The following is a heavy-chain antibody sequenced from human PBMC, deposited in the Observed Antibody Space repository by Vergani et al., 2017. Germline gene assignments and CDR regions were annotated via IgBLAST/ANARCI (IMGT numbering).Heavy chain of an antibody. V-gene: IGHV1-18*01. J-gene: IGHJ3*02. Sequence: QVQLVQSGAEVKKPGASVKVSCKASGYTFTSYGISWVRQAPGQGLEWMGWISAYNGNTNYAQKFQGRVTITADESTSTAYMELSSLRSEDTAVYYCARDLFTGTTDAVDIWGQGTMVTVSS. CDR3: ARDLFTGTTDAVDI. D-gene: IGHD1-7*01. CDR1: GYTFTSYG. CDR2: ISAYNGNT.